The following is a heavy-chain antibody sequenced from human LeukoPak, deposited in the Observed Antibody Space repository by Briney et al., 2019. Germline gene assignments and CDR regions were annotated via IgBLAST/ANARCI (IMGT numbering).Heavy chain of an antibody. CDR1: GFTFSSYS. D-gene: IGHD1-26*01. J-gene: IGHJ3*02. Sequence: GGSLRLSCAASGFTFSSYSMNWVRQAPGKGLEWVSSISSSSSYIYYADSVKGRFTISRDNAKNSLYLQMNSLRAEDTAVYYCATDDPRGSYVDHAFDIWGGGTKVTVSS. CDR2: ISSSSSYI. CDR3: ATDDPRGSYVDHAFDI. V-gene: IGHV3-21*01.